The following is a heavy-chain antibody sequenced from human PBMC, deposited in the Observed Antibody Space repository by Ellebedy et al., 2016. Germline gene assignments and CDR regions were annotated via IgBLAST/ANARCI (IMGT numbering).Heavy chain of an antibody. D-gene: IGHD6-6*01. CDR1: GYTFTSYY. CDR2: IIPIFGTA. CDR3: AVFPRTYVSSSDRPYGIDY. J-gene: IGHJ4*02. Sequence: SVKVSCXASGYTFTSYYMHWVRQAPGQGLEWMGGIIPIFGTANYAQKFQGRVTITADESTSTAYMELSSLRSEDTAVYYCAVFPRTYVSSSDRPYGIDYWGQGTLVTVSS. V-gene: IGHV1-69*13.